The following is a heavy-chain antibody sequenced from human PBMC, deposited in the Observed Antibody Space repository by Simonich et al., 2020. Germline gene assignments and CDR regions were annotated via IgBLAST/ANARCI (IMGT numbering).Heavy chain of an antibody. CDR2: RNTDGREK. CDR3: AGECRSSADPYWSFDL. J-gene: IGHJ2*01. V-gene: IGHV3-7*01. Sequence: EVQRVESGGGLVKLGGSLRLSFAVSGLTFSSFWRSWTRQAPGRGLRVWEKRNTDGREKYNEDYVKGRFTISRGNAQNSLYLQMNSLSAEDTAVYYFAGECRSSADPYWSFDLWGRGTLVTVSS. CDR1: GLTFSSFW. D-gene: IGHD6-6*01.